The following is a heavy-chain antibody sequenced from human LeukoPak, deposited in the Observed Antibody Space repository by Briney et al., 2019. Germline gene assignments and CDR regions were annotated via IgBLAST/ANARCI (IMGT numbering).Heavy chain of an antibody. V-gene: IGHV1-69*05. J-gene: IGHJ4*02. Sequence: SVKVCCKASGYTFTSYGISWVRQAPGQGLEWMGGIIPIFGTANYAQKFQGRVTITTDESTSTAYMELSSLRSEDTAVYYCARVGIVGATHTIFDYWGQGTLVTVSS. CDR1: GYTFTSYG. CDR3: ARVGIVGATHTIFDY. CDR2: IIPIFGTA. D-gene: IGHD1-26*01.